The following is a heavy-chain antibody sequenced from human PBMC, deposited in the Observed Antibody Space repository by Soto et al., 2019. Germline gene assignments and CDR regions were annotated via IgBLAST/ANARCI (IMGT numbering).Heavy chain of an antibody. J-gene: IGHJ4*02. D-gene: IGHD3-16*01. Sequence: GGSLILSCAASGFTFSGHILNWIRQAPGKGLEWVSYITGSGVTMYADSVKGRFTISRDNAKNSLYLQMNSLRAEDTAVYYCARDGGASTFDFDSWGQGTLVTVSS. CDR2: ITGSGVTM. CDR3: ARDGGASTFDFDS. V-gene: IGHV3-48*04. CDR1: GFTFSGHI.